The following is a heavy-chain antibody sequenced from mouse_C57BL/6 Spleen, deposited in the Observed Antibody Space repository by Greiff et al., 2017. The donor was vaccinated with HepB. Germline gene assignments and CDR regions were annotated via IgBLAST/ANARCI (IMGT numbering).Heavy chain of an antibody. V-gene: IGHV1-52*01. D-gene: IGHD2-3*01. J-gene: IGHJ1*03. CDR3: ARSPDGYYWYFDV. CDR1: GYTFTSYW. Sequence: VQLQQPGAELVRPGSSVKPSCKASGYTFTSYWMHWVKQRPIQGLEWIGNIDPSDSETHYNQKFKDKATLTVDKSSSTAYMQLSSLTSEDSAVYYCARSPDGYYWYFDVWGTGTTVTVSS. CDR2: IDPSDSET.